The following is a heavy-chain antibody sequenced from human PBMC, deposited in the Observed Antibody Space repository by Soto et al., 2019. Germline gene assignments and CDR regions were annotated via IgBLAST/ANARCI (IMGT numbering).Heavy chain of an antibody. CDR2: IQPNRSGK. J-gene: IGHJ6*02. V-gene: IGHV1-2*04. Sequence: ASVKVSCKPSRYTFTGYYMLWVHQAPGKGVAWMGWIQPNRSGKNYEQKIQGCVPMTRDTAISTAYMEMSRLRPEDTAVYYWARALWYSYSPNYYYYYAMDIWGQGTTVTVSS. D-gene: IGHD5-18*01. CDR1: RYTFTGYY. CDR3: ARALWYSYSPNYYYYYAMDI.